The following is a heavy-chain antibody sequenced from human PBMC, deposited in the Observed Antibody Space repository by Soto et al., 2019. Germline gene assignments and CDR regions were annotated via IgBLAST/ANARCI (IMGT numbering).Heavy chain of an antibody. D-gene: IGHD4-17*01. CDR3: ARGMTTVTTFDY. V-gene: IGHV4-30-2*01. Sequence: QLQLQESGSGLVKPSQTLSLTCAVSGGSISSGGYSCNWIRQPPGKGLDWIGYIYHSGSTYYNPSLKRRVTISVDRSKNQFSLKLSSVTAADTAVYYCARGMTTVTTFDYWGQGTLVTVSS. J-gene: IGHJ4*02. CDR2: IYHSGST. CDR1: GGSISSGGYS.